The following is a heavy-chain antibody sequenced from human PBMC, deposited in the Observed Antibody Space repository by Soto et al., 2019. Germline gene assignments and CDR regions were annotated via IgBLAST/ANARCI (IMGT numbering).Heavy chain of an antibody. CDR1: GFPFSSYI. V-gene: IGHV3-23*01. D-gene: IGHD2-2*01. CDR2: ISGGGSNT. CDR3: AKDRKKHSSSLGGGYFAY. J-gene: IGHJ4*02. Sequence: EVQLLESGGGLVQRGGSLRLSCAASGFPFSSYIMSWVRQAPGKGLEWVSGISGGGSNTFYADSVKGRFTISRENSKNTPLWQRNSVGAEDTAVYYCAKDRKKHSSSLGGGYFAYWGQGSGVTASS.